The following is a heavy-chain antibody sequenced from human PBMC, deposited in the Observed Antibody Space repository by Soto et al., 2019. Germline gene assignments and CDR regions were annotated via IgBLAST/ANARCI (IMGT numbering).Heavy chain of an antibody. Sequence: EVQLVESGGGLVQPGESLRLSCVVSGFNFGAYSMNWVRQAPGKGLEWISYISSTSTTLYYADSVKGRFTISRDTDQKSLFLQMNSLRAEDTAVYYCVRDSGDYPDYWGQGTQVTVSS. CDR3: VRDSGDYPDY. CDR1: GFNFGAYS. D-gene: IGHD4-17*01. V-gene: IGHV3-48*01. J-gene: IGHJ4*02. CDR2: ISSTSTTL.